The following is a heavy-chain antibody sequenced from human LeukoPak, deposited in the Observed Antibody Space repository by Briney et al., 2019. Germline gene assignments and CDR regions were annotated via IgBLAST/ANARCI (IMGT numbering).Heavy chain of an antibody. CDR3: ARYIVSYPHDAFDI. D-gene: IGHD1-26*01. Sequence: NPSETLSLTCTVSDDSITIYYWTWIRQPPGKGLEWIGYIYYSGSTSYNPSLKSRVTISVDTSKKQFSLKLSSVTAADTAFYYCARYIVSYPHDAFDIWGQGTMVTVSS. V-gene: IGHV4-59*01. CDR1: DDSITIYY. J-gene: IGHJ3*02. CDR2: IYYSGST.